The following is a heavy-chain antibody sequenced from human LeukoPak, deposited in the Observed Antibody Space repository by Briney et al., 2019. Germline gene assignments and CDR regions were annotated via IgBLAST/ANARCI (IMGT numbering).Heavy chain of an antibody. J-gene: IGHJ5*02. CDR1: GGSISTTSYY. Sequence: SETLSLTCTVSGGSISTTSYYWSWIRQPAGKGLEWIGRIYTSGSTNYNPSLKSRVTISVDTSKNQFSLKLSSVTAADTAVYYCARDGGGITIFGVVHVNWFDPWGQGTLVTVSS. CDR2: IYTSGST. CDR3: ARDGGGITIFGVVHVNWFDP. V-gene: IGHV4-61*02. D-gene: IGHD3-3*01.